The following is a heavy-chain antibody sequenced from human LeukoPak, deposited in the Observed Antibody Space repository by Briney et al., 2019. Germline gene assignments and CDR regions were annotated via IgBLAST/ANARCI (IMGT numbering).Heavy chain of an antibody. J-gene: IGHJ6*04. V-gene: IGHV3-30*04. Sequence: GGSLRLSCAASGFTFSSYAMHWVRQAPGKGLEWVAVISYDGSNKHYADSVKGRFTISRDNSKNTLHLQMNSLRAEDTAVYYCARETGGDNYYYYGMDVWGKGTTVTVSS. CDR1: GFTFSSYA. D-gene: IGHD1-26*01. CDR2: ISYDGSNK. CDR3: ARETGGDNYYYYGMDV.